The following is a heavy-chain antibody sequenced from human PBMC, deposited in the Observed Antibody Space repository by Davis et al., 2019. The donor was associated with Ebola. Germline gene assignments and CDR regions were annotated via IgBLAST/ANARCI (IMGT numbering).Heavy chain of an antibody. J-gene: IGHJ6*02. CDR2: IYYSGST. CDR1: GGSISSYY. CDR3: ARTRYYPYYYGMDV. Sequence: SETLSLTCTVSGGSISSYYWSWIRQPPGKGLEWIGYIYYSGSTNYNPSLKRRVTISVDTSKNQFSLKLSSVTAADTAVYYCARTRYYPYYYGMDVWGQGTTVTVSS. V-gene: IGHV4-59*01.